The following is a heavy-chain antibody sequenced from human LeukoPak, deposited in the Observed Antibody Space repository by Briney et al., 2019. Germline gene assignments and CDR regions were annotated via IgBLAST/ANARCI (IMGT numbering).Heavy chain of an antibody. D-gene: IGHD6-13*01. CDR2: ISGSGGST. CDR3: AKAGYSSSWYDYYYGMDV. Sequence: GGSLRLSCAASGFTFPNAWMSWVRQVPGKGLEWVSAISGSGGSTYYADSVKGRFTISRDNSKNTLYLQMNSLRAEDTAVYYCAKAGYSSSWYDYYYGMDVWGQGTTVTVSS. V-gene: IGHV3-23*01. J-gene: IGHJ6*02. CDR1: GFTFPNAW.